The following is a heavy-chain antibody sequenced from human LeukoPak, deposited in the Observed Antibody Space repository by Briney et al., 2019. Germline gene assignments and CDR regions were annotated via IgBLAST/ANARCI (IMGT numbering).Heavy chain of an antibody. V-gene: IGHV3-53*01. CDR3: ARVPGDRSFYYYMDV. CDR1: GFIVTNSY. Sequence: PGGSLRLSCAASGFIVTNSYMSWVRQAPGAGLEWVSSIYSGGPTNSSNAVKGRFTISTHNSKNTLFIQMNSLRAEDTAVYYCARVPGDRSFYYYMDVWGKGTTVTVSS. J-gene: IGHJ6*03. CDR2: IYSGGPT.